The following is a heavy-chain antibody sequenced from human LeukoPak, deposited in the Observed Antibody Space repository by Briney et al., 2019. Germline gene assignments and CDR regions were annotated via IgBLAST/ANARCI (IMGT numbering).Heavy chain of an antibody. CDR3: ASRLHY. V-gene: IGHV4-34*01. Sequence: SETLSLTCTVSGGSISSYYWSWIRQPPGKGLEWIGEINHSGSTNYNPSLKSRVTISVDTSKNQFSLKLSSVTAADTAVYYCASRLHYWGQGTLVTVSS. CDR1: GGSISSYY. D-gene: IGHD5-12*01. J-gene: IGHJ4*02. CDR2: INHSGST.